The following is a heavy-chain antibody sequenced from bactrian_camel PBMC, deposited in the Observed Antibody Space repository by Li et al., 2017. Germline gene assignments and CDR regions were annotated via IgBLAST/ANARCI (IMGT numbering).Heavy chain of an antibody. CDR3: TAEVRYTGFWNRY. CDR2: IYTGGGDST. D-gene: IGHD1*01. V-gene: IGHV3S25*01. CDR1: GHTYNIDC. Sequence: VESGGGSVQAGGSLRLSCAASGHTYNIDCMGWFRQAPGKEREGVAVIYTGGGDSTYYADSVKGRFTISEDNAKNKVYLQMNSLKTEDTAMYYCTAEVRYTGFWNRYWGQGTQVTV. J-gene: IGHJ4*01.